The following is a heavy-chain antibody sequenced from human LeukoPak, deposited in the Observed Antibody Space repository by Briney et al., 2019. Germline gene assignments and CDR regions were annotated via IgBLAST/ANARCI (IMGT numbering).Heavy chain of an antibody. Sequence: ASVKVSCKASGGTFSSYAISWVRQAPGQGLEWMGGIIPIFGTANYAQKFQGRVTITADESTSTVYMELSSLRSEDTAVYYCARGALRWSSAFDIWGQGTMVTVSS. J-gene: IGHJ3*02. D-gene: IGHD4-23*01. V-gene: IGHV1-69*13. CDR3: ARGALRWSSAFDI. CDR1: GGTFSSYA. CDR2: IIPIFGTA.